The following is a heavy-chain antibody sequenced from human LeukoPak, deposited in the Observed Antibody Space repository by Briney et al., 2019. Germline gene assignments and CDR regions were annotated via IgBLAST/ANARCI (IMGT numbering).Heavy chain of an antibody. CDR1: SGSISTSNYY. J-gene: IGHJ4*02. CDR2: IFYTGST. CDR3: ARVSYDSSGYYYDY. Sequence: SETLSLTCTVSSGSISTSNYYWGWVRQPPGKALEWIGNIFYTGSTYYNPSLKSRVTISVDTSKNQFSLKLSSVTAADTAVYYCARVSYDSSGYYYDYWGQGTLVTVSS. D-gene: IGHD3-22*01. V-gene: IGHV4-39*07.